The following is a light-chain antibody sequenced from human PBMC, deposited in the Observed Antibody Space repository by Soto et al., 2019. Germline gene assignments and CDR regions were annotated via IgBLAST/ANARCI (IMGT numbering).Light chain of an antibody. V-gene: IGKV1-5*01. Sequence: DIHMTYSSFTLSSSLVDTVTITCRASQNISISLAWYQQKPGKPPKVLIYGASNLQSGVPPRFSGSGSGTDFTLAISSLQPEDSATYYCLQDINYPWTFGQGTMVDVK. J-gene: IGKJ1*01. CDR2: GAS. CDR1: QNISIS. CDR3: LQDINYPWT.